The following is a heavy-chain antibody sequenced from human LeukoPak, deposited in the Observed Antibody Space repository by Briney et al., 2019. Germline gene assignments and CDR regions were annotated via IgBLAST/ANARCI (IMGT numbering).Heavy chain of an antibody. D-gene: IGHD3-16*01. CDR2: VSTTGTII. CDR3: ARGWLLRGAFDF. J-gene: IGHJ4*02. V-gene: IGHV3-48*03. Sequence: GGSLRLSCAASGFTFSSYEMNWVHQAPGKGLEWVSYVSTTGTIIYYADSVKGRFTLSRDNAKNSLYLQMNSLRVEDTAVYYCARGWLLRGAFDFWGQGTLATASS. CDR1: GFTFSSYE.